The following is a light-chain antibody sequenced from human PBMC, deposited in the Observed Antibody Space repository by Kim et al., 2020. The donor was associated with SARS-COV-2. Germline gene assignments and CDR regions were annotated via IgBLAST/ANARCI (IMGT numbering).Light chain of an antibody. CDR3: QQYGRSPTT. Sequence: EVLLTQSPGTLSLSPGERAILSCRASQSVSSRYLARYQHKPGQSPRLLIHGASSRATGVPDRFRGGGSGTDFTLSITRLEPEDFAVYYCQQYGRSPTTFSQGTRLESK. CDR2: GAS. J-gene: IGKJ5*01. CDR1: QSVSSRY. V-gene: IGKV3-20*01.